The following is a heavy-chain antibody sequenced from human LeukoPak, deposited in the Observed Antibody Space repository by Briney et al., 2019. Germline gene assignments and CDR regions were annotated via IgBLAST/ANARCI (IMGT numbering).Heavy chain of an antibody. CDR2: INHGGST. CDR3: ARGFRGYSYGQVYYFDY. Sequence: SETLSLTCAAYGGSFSGYYCNWIRQPPGKGLEWIGEINHGGSTNYNPSLKSRVTISVDTSKNQFSLKLSSVTAADTAVYYCARGFRGYSYGQVYYFDYWGQGTLVTVSS. J-gene: IGHJ4*02. CDR1: GGSFSGYY. V-gene: IGHV4-34*01. D-gene: IGHD5-18*01.